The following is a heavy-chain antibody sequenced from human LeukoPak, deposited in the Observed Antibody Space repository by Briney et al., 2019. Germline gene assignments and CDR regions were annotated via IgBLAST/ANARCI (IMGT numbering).Heavy chain of an antibody. CDR1: GLTFSRYD. CDR3: ARAVAGTTWFDP. Sequence: GGSLRLSCAASGLTFSRYDMHWVRQATGKGLEWVSGIGTAGDTYYIGSVKGRFTISRENAKNSLYLQMDSLRAGDTAVYYCARAVAGTTWFDPWGQGTLVTVSS. D-gene: IGHD6-19*01. J-gene: IGHJ5*02. V-gene: IGHV3-13*01. CDR2: IGTAGDT.